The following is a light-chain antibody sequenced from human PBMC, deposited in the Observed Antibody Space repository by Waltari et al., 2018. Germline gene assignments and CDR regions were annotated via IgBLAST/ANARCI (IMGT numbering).Light chain of an antibody. CDR1: SSDVGSYNL. CDR3: CSYAGSYTWV. V-gene: IGLV2-23*02. Sequence: QSALTQPASVSGSPGQSITISCTGTSSDVGSYNLVSWYQQHPGKAPKVMIYEVSQRPSGVSNRFSSSKSGNTASLTISGLQAEDEADYYCCSYAGSYTWVFSGGTKLTVL. CDR2: EVS. J-gene: IGLJ3*02.